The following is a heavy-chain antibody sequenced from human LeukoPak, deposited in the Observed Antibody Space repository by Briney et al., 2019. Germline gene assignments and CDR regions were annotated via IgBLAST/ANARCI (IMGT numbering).Heavy chain of an antibody. V-gene: IGHV4-4*02. CDR2: IYHSGST. D-gene: IGHD3-3*01. CDR3: ARERKYDFWKTNYYMDV. J-gene: IGHJ6*03. CDR1: GGSISSSNW. Sequence: SGTLSLTCAVSGGSISSSNWWSWVRQPPGKGLEWIGEIYHSGSTNYNPSLKSRVTMSVDTSKNQFSLKLSSVTAADTAVYYCARERKYDFWKTNYYMDVWGKGTTVTVSS.